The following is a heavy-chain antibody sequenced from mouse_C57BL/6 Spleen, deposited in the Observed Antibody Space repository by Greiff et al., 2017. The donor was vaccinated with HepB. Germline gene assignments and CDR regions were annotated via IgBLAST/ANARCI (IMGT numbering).Heavy chain of an antibody. CDR1: GYSFTGYY. CDR2: INPSTGGT. D-gene: IGHD1-1*01. Sequence: VQLQQSGPELVKPGASVKISCKASGYSFTGYYMNWVKQSPEKSLEWIGEINPSTGGTTYNQKFKAKATLTVDKSSSTAYMQLKSLTSEDSAVYYCARSATRNYYAMDYWGQGTSVTVSS. J-gene: IGHJ4*01. CDR3: ARSATRNYYAMDY. V-gene: IGHV1-42*01.